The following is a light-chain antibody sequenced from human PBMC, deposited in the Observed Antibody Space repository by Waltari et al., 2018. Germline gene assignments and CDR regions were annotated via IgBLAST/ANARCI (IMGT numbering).Light chain of an antibody. J-gene: IGLJ3*02. CDR2: EVS. CDR3: CSYAGISTGV. Sequence: SARAQPAPVPGSPALSPISPRPGTHTDAPSSHTLPWYQQHPGKAPKLMSSEVSKRPSGVSNRFSGSKSGNTDSLTFSGIQAEDEVDYYCCSYAGISTGVFGGGTKLTVL. V-gene: IGLV2-23*02. CDR1: HTDAPSSHT.